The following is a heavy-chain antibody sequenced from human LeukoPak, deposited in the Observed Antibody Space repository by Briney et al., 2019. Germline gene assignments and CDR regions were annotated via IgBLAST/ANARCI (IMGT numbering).Heavy chain of an antibody. CDR2: IDPSDSYT. V-gene: IGHV5-10-1*01. CDR3: ARHSGRGGTAINFDY. J-gene: IGHJ4*02. Sequence: GESLKISCRGSGYSFTSYWISWVRQMPGKGLEWMGRIDPSDSYTNYSPSFQGHVTISADKSISTAHLQWSSLKASDTAMYYCARHSGRGGTAINFDYWGQGTLVTVSS. CDR1: GYSFTSYW. D-gene: IGHD2-21*02.